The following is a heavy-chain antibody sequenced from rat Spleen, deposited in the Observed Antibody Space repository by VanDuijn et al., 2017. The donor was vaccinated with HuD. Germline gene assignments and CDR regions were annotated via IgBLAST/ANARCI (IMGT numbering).Heavy chain of an antibody. J-gene: IGHJ2*01. CDR2: MKYDGDT. CDR1: GFSLTDYS. V-gene: IGHV2S30*01. D-gene: IGHD1-9*01. CDR3: TRESMGITPLYFDY. Sequence: QVQLKESGPGLVQPSQTLSLTCTVSGFSLTDYSVHWVRQPPGKGLEWMGRMKYDGDTYYNSAHKSRLSISRDHSKSQVFLKLNSLTTEDTAIYYCTRESMGITPLYFDYWGQGVMVTVSS.